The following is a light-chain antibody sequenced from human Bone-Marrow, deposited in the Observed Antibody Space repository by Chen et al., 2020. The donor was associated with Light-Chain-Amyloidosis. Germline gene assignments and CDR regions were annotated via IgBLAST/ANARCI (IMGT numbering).Light chain of an antibody. CDR2: KTS. CDR1: QSMDSW. V-gene: IGKV1-5*03. Sequence: DIQMSQSPYTLAASVGDRVTITCRASQSMDSWVAWYQQKPGRAPKVLIYKTSNLQNGVPSRFSGSGSGTEFTLTISSLQPDDFATYFCQQSNSYPWTFGQGTQVEIK. CDR3: QQSNSYPWT. J-gene: IGKJ1*01.